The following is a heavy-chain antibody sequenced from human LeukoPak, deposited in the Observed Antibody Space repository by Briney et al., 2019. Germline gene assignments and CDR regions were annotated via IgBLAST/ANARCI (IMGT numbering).Heavy chain of an antibody. Sequence: KASETLSLTCTVSGGSISSYYWSWIRQPPGKGLEWIGYIYYSGTTNYNPSLKSRVTISVDTSKNQFSLKLSSVTAADTAVYYCARGPNYYGSGSPPFDYWGQGTLVTVSS. CDR3: ARGPNYYGSGSPPFDY. CDR2: IYYSGTT. J-gene: IGHJ4*02. V-gene: IGHV4-59*01. CDR1: GGSISSYY. D-gene: IGHD3-10*01.